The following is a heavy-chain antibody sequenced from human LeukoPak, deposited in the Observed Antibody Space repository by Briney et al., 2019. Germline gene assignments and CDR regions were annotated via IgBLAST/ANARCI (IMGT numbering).Heavy chain of an antibody. CDR2: IRGSGDMT. Sequence: PGGSLRLSCATSGFTFSNYAMSWVRQAPGKGLEWVSAIRGSGDMTYYADSVKGRFTVARDNSKTTLFLQMNSLRAEDTAVYYCAKDHEMVTPTGNSDYWGQGTLVTVSS. D-gene: IGHD1-1*01. CDR1: GFTFSNYA. V-gene: IGHV3-23*01. J-gene: IGHJ4*02. CDR3: AKDHEMVTPTGNSDY.